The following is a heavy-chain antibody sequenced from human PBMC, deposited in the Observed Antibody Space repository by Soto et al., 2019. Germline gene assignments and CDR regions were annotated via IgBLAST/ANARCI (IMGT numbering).Heavy chain of an antibody. CDR2: IYYSGST. J-gene: IGHJ6*03. CDR3: TAGEYYYYMDV. V-gene: IGHV4-39*01. Sequence: SETLSLTCTVSGGSISSSNYYWGWIRQPPGKGLEWIGSIYYSGSTYYNPSLKSRVTISVDTSKNQFSLKLSSVTAADTAVYYCTAGEYYYYMDVWGKGTTVTVSS. CDR1: GGSISSSNYY. D-gene: IGHD3-10*01.